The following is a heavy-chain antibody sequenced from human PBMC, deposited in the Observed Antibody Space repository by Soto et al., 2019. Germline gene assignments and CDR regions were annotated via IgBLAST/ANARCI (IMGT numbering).Heavy chain of an antibody. D-gene: IGHD4-17*01. CDR3: ARHSHEDHGDPNWFDP. CDR1: GASISSNIYY. J-gene: IGHJ5*02. V-gene: IGHV4-39*01. Sequence: QVQLQESGPGLVKPSETLSLTCTVSGASISSNIYYWGWIRQPPGKGLEWIGSIYYTGNTFYNPSIMIRVTLSVDTSENQFSLRLFSVTAADTAVYYCARHSHEDHGDPNWFDPWGQVTLVTVSS. CDR2: IYYTGNT.